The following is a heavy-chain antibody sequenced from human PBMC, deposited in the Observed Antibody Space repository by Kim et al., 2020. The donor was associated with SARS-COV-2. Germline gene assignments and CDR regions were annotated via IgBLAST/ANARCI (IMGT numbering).Heavy chain of an antibody. CDR2: IDPSDSYT. J-gene: IGHJ5*02. Sequence: GESLKISCKGSGYSFTSYWISWVRQMPGKGLEWMGRIDPSDSYTNYSPSFQGHVTISADKSISTAYLQWSSLKASDTAMYYCARHFSAAGTNNWFDPWGQGTLVTVSS. V-gene: IGHV5-10-1*01. D-gene: IGHD6-13*01. CDR3: ARHFSAAGTNNWFDP. CDR1: GYSFTSYW.